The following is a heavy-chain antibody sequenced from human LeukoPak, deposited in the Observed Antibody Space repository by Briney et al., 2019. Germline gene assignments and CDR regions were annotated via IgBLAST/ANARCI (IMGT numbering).Heavy chain of an antibody. CDR2: INHSGST. Sequence: SETLSLTCAVYGGSFSGYYWSWIRQPPGKGLEWIGEINHSGSTNYDPSLKSRVTISVDTSKNQFSLKLSSVTAADTAVYYCARGRITIFGVVLGYYYYYMDVWGKGTTVTVSS. CDR3: ARGRITIFGVVLGYYYYYMDV. CDR1: GGSFSGYY. D-gene: IGHD3-3*01. J-gene: IGHJ6*03. V-gene: IGHV4-34*01.